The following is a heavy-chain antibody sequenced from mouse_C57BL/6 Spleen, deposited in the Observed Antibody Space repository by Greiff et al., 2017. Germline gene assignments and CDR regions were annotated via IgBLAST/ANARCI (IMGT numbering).Heavy chain of an antibody. D-gene: IGHD4-1*01. J-gene: IGHJ1*03. V-gene: IGHV1-52*01. CDR3: ARVITGRGYFDV. CDR1: GYTFTSYW. CDR2: IDPSDRET. Sequence: QVQLQQPGAELVRPGSSVTLSCKASGYTFTSYWMPWVKQRPIQGLEWIGNIDPSDRETHYNQKFKDKATLTVDKSSSTAYMQLSSLTSEDSAVYYCARVITGRGYFDVWGTGTTVTGSS.